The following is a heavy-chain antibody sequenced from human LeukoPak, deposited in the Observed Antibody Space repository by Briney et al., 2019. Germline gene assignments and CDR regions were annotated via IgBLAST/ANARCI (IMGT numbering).Heavy chain of an antibody. J-gene: IGHJ4*02. V-gene: IGHV3-23*01. CDR2: VSGSGGNT. Sequence: GGSLRLSCAASGFTFTNSAMTWAPQAPGKGLEGVCTVSGSGGNTYYADSVKGRFTTTRDNSENTLYLQMNSLRAQDTAVYYCAKSLAVPGSPDYWGQGTLVTVSS. D-gene: IGHD6-19*01. CDR1: GFTFTNSA. CDR3: AKSLAVPGSPDY.